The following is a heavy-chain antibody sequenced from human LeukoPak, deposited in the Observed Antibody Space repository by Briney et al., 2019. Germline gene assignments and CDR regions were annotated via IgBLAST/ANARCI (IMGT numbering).Heavy chain of an antibody. J-gene: IGHJ4*02. V-gene: IGHV3-23*01. D-gene: IGHD5-24*01. CDR3: AKDRIPDGKYLIDF. Sequence: QPGGSLRLSCAASGFTFSTYAMNWVRQAPGKGLEWVSVIVGNGGGIHYADSVKGRFTISRDNAKNTLYLQMNSLRAEDTAVYYCAKDRIPDGKYLIDFWGQGTLVTVSS. CDR1: GFTFSTYA. CDR2: IVGNGGGI.